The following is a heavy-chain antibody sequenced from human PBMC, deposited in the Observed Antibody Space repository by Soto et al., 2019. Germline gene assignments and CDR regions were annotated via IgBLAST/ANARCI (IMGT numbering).Heavy chain of an antibody. Sequence: GESLKISCKGSGYSFTSYWIGWVRQMPGKGLEWMGIIYPGDSDTRYSPSFQGQVTISADKSISTAYLQWSSLKASDTAMYYCARGQIDNYYDSSGYSHWGQGTLVTVSS. CDR1: GYSFTSYW. J-gene: IGHJ4*02. V-gene: IGHV5-51*01. CDR2: IYPGDSDT. CDR3: ARGQIDNYYDSSGYSH. D-gene: IGHD3-22*01.